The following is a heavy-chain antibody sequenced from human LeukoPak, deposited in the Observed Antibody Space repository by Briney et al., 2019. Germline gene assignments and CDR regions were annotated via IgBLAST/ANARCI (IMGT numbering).Heavy chain of an antibody. V-gene: IGHV3-48*02. J-gene: IGHJ4*02. CDR2: ISYSSDTI. CDR3: ARDRDWAFDY. Sequence: PGGSLRLSCAASGFNFDTSSMNWVRQAPGKGLEWFSFISYSSDTIYYADSVKGRFSISRDNAKNSLYLQMNSLRHEDTALYYCARDRDWAFDYWGQGTLVTVSS. D-gene: IGHD3/OR15-3a*01. CDR1: GFNFDTSS.